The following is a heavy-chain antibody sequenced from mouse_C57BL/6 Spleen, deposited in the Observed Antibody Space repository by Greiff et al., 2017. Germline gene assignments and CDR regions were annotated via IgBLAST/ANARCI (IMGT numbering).Heavy chain of an antibody. V-gene: IGHV5-4*01. CDR1: GFTFSSYA. CDR2: ISDGGSYT. Sequence: EVQVVESGGGLVKPGGSLKLSCAASGFTFSSYAMSWVRQTPEKRLEWVATISDGGSYTYYPDNVKGRFTISRDNAKNNLYLQMSHLKSEDTAMYYCARDQSYYYGSRGYYFDYWGQGTTLTVSS. J-gene: IGHJ2*01. CDR3: ARDQSYYYGSRGYYFDY. D-gene: IGHD1-1*01.